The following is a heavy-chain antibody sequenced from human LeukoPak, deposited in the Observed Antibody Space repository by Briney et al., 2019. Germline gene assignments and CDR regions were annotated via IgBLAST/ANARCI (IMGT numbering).Heavy chain of an antibody. J-gene: IGHJ3*02. V-gene: IGHV3-21*01. CDR3: ARDGERDAFDI. Sequence: GGSLRLSCAASGFTFSSYSMNWVRQAPGKGLEWVSSISSSSSYIYYADSVKGRFTISRDNAKNSLYLQMNSLRAEDTAVYYCARDGERDAFDIWGQGTMVTVSS. CDR1: GFTFSSYS. CDR2: ISSSSSYI. D-gene: IGHD1-26*01.